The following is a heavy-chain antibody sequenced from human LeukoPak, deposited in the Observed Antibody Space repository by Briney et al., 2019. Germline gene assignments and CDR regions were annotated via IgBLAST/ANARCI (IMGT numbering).Heavy chain of an antibody. CDR1: GFTFSSYA. V-gene: IGHV3-23*01. J-gene: IGHJ4*02. D-gene: IGHD5-12*01. Sequence: GGSLRLSCAASGFTFSSYAMSWVRQAPGKGLEWVSLVTSSGSNTYYADSVKGRFTISRDNSKNTLYLQMNSLRAKDTAVYYCAKSRLGYDYWGQGTLVTVSS. CDR2: VTSSGSNT. CDR3: AKSRLGYDY.